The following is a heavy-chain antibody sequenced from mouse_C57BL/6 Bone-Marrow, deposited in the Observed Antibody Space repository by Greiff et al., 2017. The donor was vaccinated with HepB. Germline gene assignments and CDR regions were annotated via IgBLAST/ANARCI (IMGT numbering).Heavy chain of an antibody. CDR2: IWWDDDK. D-gene: IGHD2-4*01. V-gene: IGHV8-8*01. CDR3: ARIEVYDYVIHYAMDY. Sequence: QVTLKESGPGILQPSQTLSLTCSFSGFSLSTFGMGVGWIRPPSGKGLEWLAHIWWDDDKYYNPALKSRLTISKDTSKNQVFLKIANVDTADTATYYCARIEVYDYVIHYAMDYWGQGTSVTVSS. CDR1: GFSLSTFGMG. J-gene: IGHJ4*01.